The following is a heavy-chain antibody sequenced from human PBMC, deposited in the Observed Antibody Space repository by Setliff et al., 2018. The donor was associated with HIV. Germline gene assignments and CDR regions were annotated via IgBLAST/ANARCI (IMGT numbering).Heavy chain of an antibody. CDR1: GGSFSDYY. Sequence: KTSETLSLTCTVSGGSFSDYYRSWIRQPPGKGLEWIGYIYTSGSTNYNPSLKSRVTISVDTSKNQFSLKLSSVTAADTAVYFCARQTYYYDNSGHNWFDPWGQGTLVTVSS. CDR2: IYTSGST. J-gene: IGHJ5*02. D-gene: IGHD3-22*01. CDR3: ARQTYYYDNSGHNWFDP. V-gene: IGHV4-4*09.